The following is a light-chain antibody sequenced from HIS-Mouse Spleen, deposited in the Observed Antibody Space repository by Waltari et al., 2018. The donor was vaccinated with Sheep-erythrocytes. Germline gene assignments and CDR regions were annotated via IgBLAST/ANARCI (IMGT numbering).Light chain of an antibody. V-gene: IGLV3-1*01. CDR1: KLGDKY. CDR3: QAWDSSTAEVV. J-gene: IGLJ2*01. Sequence: SYELTQPPSVSVSPGQTASIPCSGDKLGDKYACWYQRKPGQSPVLVIYQDSKRPSGIPERFSGSNSGNTATLTISGTQAMDEADYYCQAWDSSTAEVVFGGGTKLTVL. CDR2: QDS.